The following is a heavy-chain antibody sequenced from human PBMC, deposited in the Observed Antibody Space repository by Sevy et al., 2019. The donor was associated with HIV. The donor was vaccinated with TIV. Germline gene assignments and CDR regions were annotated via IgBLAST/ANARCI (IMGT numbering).Heavy chain of an antibody. CDR2: IYYNGHI. D-gene: IGHD3-10*01. J-gene: IGHJ4*02. CDR3: AGESAGGRGYS. CDR1: GGSITSLY. V-gene: IGHV4-59*08. Sequence: SETLSLTCTVSGGSITSLYWNWIRQPPGKGLEWIANIYYNGHINYNPSLKSRVTLSLDTSKNQFSLGLSSVTAADTAMYYCAGESAGGRGYSWGQGTLVTVSS.